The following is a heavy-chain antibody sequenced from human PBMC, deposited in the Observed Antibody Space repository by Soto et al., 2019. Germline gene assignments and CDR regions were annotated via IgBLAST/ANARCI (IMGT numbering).Heavy chain of an antibody. CDR1: GGTFSSYA. CDR3: ARDMNYAELGAFDI. CDR2: ILPIFGTA. D-gene: IGHD7-27*01. V-gene: IGHV1-69*01. J-gene: IGHJ3*02. Sequence: QVQLVQSGAAVKKPGSSVKVSCKASGGTFSSYAISWVRLAPGQGLEWMGGILPIFGTANYAQKFQGRVTITADESTSPAYMELSSLRSEDTAVDYCARDMNYAELGAFDIWGKGTMLTVSS.